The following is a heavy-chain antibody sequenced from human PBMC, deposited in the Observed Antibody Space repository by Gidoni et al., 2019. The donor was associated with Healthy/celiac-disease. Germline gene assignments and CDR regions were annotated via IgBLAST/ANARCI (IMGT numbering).Heavy chain of an antibody. CDR3: ARDFSYYYDSSEYNWFDP. CDR1: VYPFTGYY. J-gene: IGHJ5*02. D-gene: IGHD3-22*01. Sequence: QVQLVQSGAEVKKPVASVKVSCKASVYPFTGYYMHWVRQAPGQGLEWMGWINPNSGGTNYAQKFQGRVTMTRDTSISTAYMELSRLRSDDTAVYYCARDFSYYYDSSEYNWFDPWGQGTLVTVSS. V-gene: IGHV1-2*02. CDR2: INPNSGGT.